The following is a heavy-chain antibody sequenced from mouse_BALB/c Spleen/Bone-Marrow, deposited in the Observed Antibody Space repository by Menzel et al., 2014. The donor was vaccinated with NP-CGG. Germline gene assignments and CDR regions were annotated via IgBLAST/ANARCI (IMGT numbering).Heavy chain of an antibody. CDR2: IRLKSNNYAT. Sequence: EVMLVESGGGLVQPGGSMKLSCVASGFTFSNYWMNWVRQSPEKGLEWVAEIRLKSNNYATHYAESVKGRFTISRDDSKSSVYLQMNNLRAEDTGIYYCTRRRPIMTHAMDYWGQGTSVTVSS. V-gene: IGHV6-6*02. D-gene: IGHD2-4*01. J-gene: IGHJ4*01. CDR1: GFTFSNYW. CDR3: TRRRPIMTHAMDY.